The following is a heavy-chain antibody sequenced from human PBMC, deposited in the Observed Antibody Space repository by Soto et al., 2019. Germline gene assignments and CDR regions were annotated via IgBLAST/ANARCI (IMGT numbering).Heavy chain of an antibody. CDR1: GFTFSSYA. CDR3: AKDVREQQLVLFDY. CDR2: ISGSGGST. D-gene: IGHD6-13*01. Sequence: GGSLRLSYAASGFTFSSYAMSWVRQAPGKGLEWVSAISGSGGSTYYADSVKGRFTISRDNSKNTLYLQMNSLRAEDTAVYYCAKDVREQQLVLFDYWGQGTLVTVSS. V-gene: IGHV3-23*01. J-gene: IGHJ4*02.